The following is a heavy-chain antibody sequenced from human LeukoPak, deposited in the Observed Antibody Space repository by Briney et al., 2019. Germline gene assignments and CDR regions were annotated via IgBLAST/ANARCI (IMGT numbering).Heavy chain of an antibody. CDR3: ARVGRDKGKDY. Sequence: PSETLSLTCAVYGGSFSGYYWSWIRQPLGKGLEWIGEINHSGSTNYNPSLKSRVTISVDTSKNQFSLKLSSVTAADTAVYYCARVGRDKGKDYWGQGTLVTVSS. J-gene: IGHJ4*02. CDR1: GGSFSGYY. V-gene: IGHV4-34*01. D-gene: IGHD3/OR15-3a*01. CDR2: INHSGST.